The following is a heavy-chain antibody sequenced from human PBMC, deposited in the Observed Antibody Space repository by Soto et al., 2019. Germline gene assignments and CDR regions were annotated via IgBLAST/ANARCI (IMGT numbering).Heavy chain of an antibody. CDR1: GYTFTSYA. J-gene: IGHJ5*02. D-gene: IGHD3-10*01. CDR3: VRGLLLWFGIDP. CDR2: INTNTGNP. V-gene: IGHV7-4-1*01. Sequence: ASVKVSCKASGYTFTSYAMNWVRQAPGQGLEWMGWINTNTGNPTYAQGFTGRFVFSLETSVSSSYLHICSLKAEDSAVYYCVRGLLLWFGIDPWGQGTLVTVSS.